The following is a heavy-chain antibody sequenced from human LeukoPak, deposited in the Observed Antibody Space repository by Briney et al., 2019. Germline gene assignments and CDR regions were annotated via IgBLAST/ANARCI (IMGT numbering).Heavy chain of an antibody. Sequence: GGSLRLSCAASGFPFSSYAMSWVRQAPGKGLDWVSSVSGGGANTYYADSVKGRFTVSRDNSKNTLFLQMNSLRAEDTAVYYCAKYFGGWYEDYWGQGTLVTVSS. CDR2: VSGGGANT. D-gene: IGHD6-19*01. J-gene: IGHJ4*02. CDR1: GFPFSSYA. CDR3: AKYFGGWYEDY. V-gene: IGHV3-23*01.